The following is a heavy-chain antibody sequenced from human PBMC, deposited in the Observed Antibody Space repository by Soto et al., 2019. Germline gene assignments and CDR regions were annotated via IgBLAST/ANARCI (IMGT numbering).Heavy chain of an antibody. CDR2: IKSKTDGGTT. V-gene: IGHV3-15*01. CDR1: GFTFSNAW. D-gene: IGHD4-17*01. J-gene: IGHJ6*03. CDR3: TTVSDYGVNYYYYYMDV. Sequence: GGSLRLSCAASGFTFSNAWMSWVRQAPGKGLEWVGRIKSKTDGGTTDYAAPVKGRFTISRDDSKNTLYLQMNSLKTEDTAVYYCTTVSDYGVNYYYYYMDVWGKGTTVTVSS.